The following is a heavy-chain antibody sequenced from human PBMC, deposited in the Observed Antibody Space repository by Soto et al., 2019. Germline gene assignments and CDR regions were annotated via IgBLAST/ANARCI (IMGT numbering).Heavy chain of an antibody. J-gene: IGHJ4*02. Sequence: EVQLLESGGGLVQPEGSLRLSCAASGFTFTSYAMGWVRQAPGKGREWVSVISSGGSTYYADSVRGRFTISRDNSKDTLSLQMNSLRAEDTAVYYCAKRRGAGGHFDYWGQGALVTVSS. CDR2: ISSGGST. CDR1: GFTFTSYA. D-gene: IGHD2-15*01. V-gene: IGHV3-23*01. CDR3: AKRRGAGGHFDY.